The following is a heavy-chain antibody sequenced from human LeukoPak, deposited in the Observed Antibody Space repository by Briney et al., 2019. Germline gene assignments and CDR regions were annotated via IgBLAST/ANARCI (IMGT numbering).Heavy chain of an antibody. CDR1: GGSISSYY. V-gene: IGHV4-59*01. J-gene: IGHJ4*02. D-gene: IGHD3-16*01. Sequence: SETLSLTCTVSGGSISSYYWSWIRQPPRKGLEWIGYIYYSGSTNYNPSLKSRVTISVDTSKNQFSLKLSSVTAADTAVYYCARDRGWGIDYWGQGTLVTVSS. CDR3: ARDRGWGIDY. CDR2: IYYSGST.